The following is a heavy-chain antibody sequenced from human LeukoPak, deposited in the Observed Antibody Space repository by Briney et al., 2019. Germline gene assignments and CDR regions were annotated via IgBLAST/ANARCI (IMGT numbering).Heavy chain of an antibody. CDR2: INHSGST. Sequence: PSETLSLTCAVYGGSFSGYYWSWIRQPPGKGLEWIGEINHSGSTNYNPSLKSRVTISVDTSKNQYSLKLSSVTAADTAVYYCARGLSGVLRAWWGQGTLVTVSS. J-gene: IGHJ4*02. V-gene: IGHV4-34*01. D-gene: IGHD3-10*01. CDR1: GGSFSGYY. CDR3: ARGLSGVLRAW.